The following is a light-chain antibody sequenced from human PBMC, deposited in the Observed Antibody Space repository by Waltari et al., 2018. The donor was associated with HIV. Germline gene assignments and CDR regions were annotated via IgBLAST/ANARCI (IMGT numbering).Light chain of an antibody. J-gene: IGLJ3*02. CDR1: YNH. Sequence: YNHVSWYQQYPDKAPLLLIRDVNTRHSGIPFRFSASKSGKTATLTISGLQAEDEADYYCSSYITTGTILFGGGTKVTVL. CDR2: DVN. CDR3: SSYITTGTIL. V-gene: IGLV2-14*03.